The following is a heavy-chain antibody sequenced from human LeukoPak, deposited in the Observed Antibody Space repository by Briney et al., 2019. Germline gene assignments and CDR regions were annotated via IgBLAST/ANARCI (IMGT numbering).Heavy chain of an antibody. CDR3: AREDVVVTAQDY. D-gene: IGHD2-21*02. CDR1: GYTFTGYY. J-gene: IGHJ4*02. Sequence: ASVKVSCKASGYTFTGYYMRWVRQAPGQGLEWMGWINPNSGGTNYAQKFQGRVTMTRDTSISTAYMELSRLRSDDTAVYYCAREDVVVTAQDYWGQGTLVTVSS. V-gene: IGHV1-2*02. CDR2: INPNSGGT.